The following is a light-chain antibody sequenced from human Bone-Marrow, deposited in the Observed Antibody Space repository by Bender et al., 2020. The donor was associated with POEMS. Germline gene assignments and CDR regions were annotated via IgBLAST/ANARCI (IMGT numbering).Light chain of an antibody. CDR1: SSNIGSNY. V-gene: IGLV1-47*01. CDR3: ATWDDSLTGWV. CDR2: KNN. Sequence: QSVLTQPPSVSGAPGQRVTISCTGSSSNIGSNYVYWYQQVPGTAPKVLISKNNQRPSGVPDRFSGSKSGTSASLTMSGLRSEDEADYYCATWDDSLTGWVFGGGTKLTVL. J-gene: IGLJ2*01.